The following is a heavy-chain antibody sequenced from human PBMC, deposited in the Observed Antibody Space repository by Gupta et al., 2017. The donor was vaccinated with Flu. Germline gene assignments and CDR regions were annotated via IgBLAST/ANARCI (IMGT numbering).Heavy chain of an antibody. CDR2: ISWNSGSI. V-gene: IGHV3-9*01. CDR3: AKAILGAFDI. D-gene: IGHD2-8*02. J-gene: IGHJ3*02. CDR1: GFTFDDYA. Sequence: EVQLVESGGGLVQPGRSLRLACAASGFTFDDYAMHWVRQAPGKGLEWVSGISWNSGSIGDADSVKGRFTISRDNAKNSLYLQMKSLRAEDTALYYCAKAILGAFDIWGQGTMVTVSS.